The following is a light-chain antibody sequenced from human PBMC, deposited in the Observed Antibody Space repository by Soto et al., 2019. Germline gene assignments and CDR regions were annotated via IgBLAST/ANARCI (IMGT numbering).Light chain of an antibody. CDR2: KTS. CDR1: QTISSW. J-gene: IGKJ4*01. V-gene: IGKV1-5*03. CDR3: QQYNNYCSLT. Sequence: DIQMTQSPSTLSASVGDRVTIACRASQTISSWVARYQQKPGKAPRLLIYKTSSLESGVPSRFSGSGSGTEFTLTISGLKPDDFASYYCQQYNNYCSLTFGGGTK.